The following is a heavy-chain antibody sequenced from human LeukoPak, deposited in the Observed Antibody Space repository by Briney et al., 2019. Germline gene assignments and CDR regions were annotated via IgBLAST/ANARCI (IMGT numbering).Heavy chain of an antibody. D-gene: IGHD6-19*01. Sequence: PGGSLRLSCAASGFTFSSYSMNWVRQAPGKGLEWVSYISSSSSTIYYADSVKGRFTISRDNAKNSLYLQMNSLRAEDTAVYYCARVSAVAGTHFDYWGQGTLVTVSS. CDR2: ISSSSSTI. J-gene: IGHJ4*02. V-gene: IGHV3-48*01. CDR1: GFTFSSYS. CDR3: ARVSAVAGTHFDY.